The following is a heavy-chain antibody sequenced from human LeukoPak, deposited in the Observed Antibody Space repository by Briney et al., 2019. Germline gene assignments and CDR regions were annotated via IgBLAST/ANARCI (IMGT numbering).Heavy chain of an antibody. J-gene: IGHJ4*02. CDR1: GFPFSNAW. CDR3: STVSPYYGSGTTSPDS. V-gene: IGHV3-15*01. CDR2: IKSKTDGGKT. Sequence: GGSLRLSCAASGFPFSNAWMSWVHQAPGKGLEWVGRIKSKTDGGKTDYATPVQGRFSISRDDSENTLYLQMNGLNTEDTAVYYCSTVSPYYGSGTTSPDSWGQGTLVVVSS. D-gene: IGHD3-10*01.